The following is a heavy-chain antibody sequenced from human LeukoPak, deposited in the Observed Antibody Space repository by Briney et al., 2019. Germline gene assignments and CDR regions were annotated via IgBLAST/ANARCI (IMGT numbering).Heavy chain of an antibody. J-gene: IGHJ4*02. CDR1: GYRFTRYW. V-gene: IGHV5-10-1*01. D-gene: IGHD5-12*01. Sequence: GESLMISCQGSGYRFTRYWISWVRQLPGKGLEWMGKIDPSDSYTNYSPSFQGHVTISADKSINTAYLQWSSLKASDTAMYYCARHEGGYGASDFWGQGTLVTVSS. CDR3: ARHEGGYGASDF. CDR2: IDPSDSYT.